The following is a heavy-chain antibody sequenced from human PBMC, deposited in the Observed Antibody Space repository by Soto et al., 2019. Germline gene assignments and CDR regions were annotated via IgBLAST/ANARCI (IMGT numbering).Heavy chain of an antibody. V-gene: IGHV1-8*01. CDR2: MNPKSGNT. D-gene: IGHD1-7*01. CDR3: ASGCHLTGTTSPCY. CDR1: GYTFTSYD. Sequence: ASVKVSCKASGYTFTSYDINWGRQATGQGLEWMGWMNPKSGNTGYAQKFQGRVTMNRNTSISTAYMELRSLRSEDTAVYYCASGCHLTGTTSPCYWGQGTLVPVSS. J-gene: IGHJ4*02.